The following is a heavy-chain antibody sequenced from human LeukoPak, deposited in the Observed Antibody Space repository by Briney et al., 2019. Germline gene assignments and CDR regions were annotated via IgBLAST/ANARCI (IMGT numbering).Heavy chain of an antibody. CDR3: ARERRSSSPGEQQLVRAFDI. D-gene: IGHD6-13*01. V-gene: IGHV7-4-1*02. CDR2: INTNTGNP. Sequence: ASVKVSCKASGYTFTNYAMNWVRQAPGQGLEWMGWINTNTGNPTYAQGFTGRFVFSLDTSVSTAYLQISSLKAEDTAMYYCARERRSSSPGEQQLVRAFDIWGQGTMVTVSS. J-gene: IGHJ3*02. CDR1: GYTFTNYA.